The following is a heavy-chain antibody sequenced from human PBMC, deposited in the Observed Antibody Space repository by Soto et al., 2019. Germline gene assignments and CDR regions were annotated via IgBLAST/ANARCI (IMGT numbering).Heavy chain of an antibody. CDR3: ASWHEREHAYDV. Sequence: DVQLVESGGGLIQPGESLRLSCAAFGLTVSGKKYVAWVRQAPGKGLEWISALYDVDGTYYADSVKGRFTTSSDSSKTTVYLQMNVLRPDDTAVYYCASWHEREHAYDVWGRGTTVTVSS. V-gene: IGHV3-53*01. D-gene: IGHD1-1*01. CDR2: LYDVDGT. CDR1: GLTVSGKKY. J-gene: IGHJ3*01.